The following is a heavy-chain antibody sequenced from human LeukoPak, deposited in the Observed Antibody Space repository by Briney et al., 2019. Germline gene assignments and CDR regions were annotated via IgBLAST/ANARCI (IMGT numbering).Heavy chain of an antibody. J-gene: IGHJ4*02. CDR1: GASISSYY. CDR3: AKDQEFSPTNYDY. Sequence: SETLSLTCTASGASISSYYWSWIRQPPGKGLEWIGYVSYSGSTTYSPSLKSRVIMSGDTSKNPFSLRLTSVTAADTAVYYCAKDQEFSPTNYDYWGQGTLVTVSS. CDR2: VSYSGST. D-gene: IGHD2-15*01. V-gene: IGHV4-59*03.